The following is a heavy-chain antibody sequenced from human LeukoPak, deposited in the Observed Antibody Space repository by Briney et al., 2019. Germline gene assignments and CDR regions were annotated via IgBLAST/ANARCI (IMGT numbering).Heavy chain of an antibody. V-gene: IGHV4-59*01. Sequence: SETLSLTCTVSGGSISTYYWSWIRQPPGKGLEWIGYIYYSGSTNYNPSLNSRVTISVDTSKNQFSLKLSSVTAADTAVYYCARSSSGYLRYYFDYWGQGTRVTVSS. CDR1: GGSISTYY. CDR2: IYYSGST. D-gene: IGHD3-22*01. J-gene: IGHJ4*02. CDR3: ARSSSGYLRYYFDY.